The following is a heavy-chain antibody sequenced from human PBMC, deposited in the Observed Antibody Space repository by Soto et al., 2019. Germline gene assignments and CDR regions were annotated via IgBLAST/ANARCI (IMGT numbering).Heavy chain of an antibody. CDR2: ISYDGSNK. J-gene: IGHJ6*02. CDR1: GFTFSSYG. V-gene: IGHV3-30*18. D-gene: IGHD3-10*01. CDR3: AKDQSYSASAGKPRNKIYCFGMDV. Sequence: QVQLVESGGGVVQPGRSLRLSCAVSGFTFSSYGMHGVSQAPGKGLEWLAVISYDGSNKYYAYSVKGRFTISRDKSKNTMSLQRTSLRAERTAVYSCAKDQSYSASAGKPRNKIYCFGMDVWGPGTKGTVSS.